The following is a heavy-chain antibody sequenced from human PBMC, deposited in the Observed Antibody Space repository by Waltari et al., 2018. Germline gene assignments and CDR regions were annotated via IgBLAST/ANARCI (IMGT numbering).Heavy chain of an antibody. CDR3: ATGTMTLVTPFY. Sequence: EVQLVESGGGFVKPGGSLRLSCAASGFTFTNAWMNWVRQAPGSGLEWVGRIKTRTDGETTVYAAPVKDRFTISRDDSKNTVYLQMTGLKTEDTAVYYCATGTMTLVTPFYWGQGTLVTVSS. V-gene: IGHV3-15*07. CDR1: GFTFTNAW. J-gene: IGHJ4*02. CDR2: IKTRTDGETT. D-gene: IGHD4-17*01.